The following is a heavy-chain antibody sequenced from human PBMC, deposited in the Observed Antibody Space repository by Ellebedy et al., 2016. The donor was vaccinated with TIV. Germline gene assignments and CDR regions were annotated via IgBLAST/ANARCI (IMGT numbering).Heavy chain of an antibody. Sequence: GESLKISCTASGFTFSNFAMGWVRQAPGRGLEWVSAISATGDSIFYAESLEGRFTISRDNSKNTLYLQMSSPRVDDTAVYFCAKFRGFIWFGDFTDSWGQGTLVTVSS. J-gene: IGHJ4*02. D-gene: IGHD3-10*01. CDR1: GFTFSNFA. V-gene: IGHV3-23*01. CDR2: ISATGDSI. CDR3: AKFRGFIWFGDFTDS.